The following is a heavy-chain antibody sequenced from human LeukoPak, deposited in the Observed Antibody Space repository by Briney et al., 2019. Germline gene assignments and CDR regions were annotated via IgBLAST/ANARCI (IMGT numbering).Heavy chain of an antibody. CDR1: GYTFTGYY. D-gene: IGHD3-16*01. CDR2: INPNSGGT. J-gene: IGHJ4*02. V-gene: IGHV1-2*02. CDR3: ARVRYYDYVWGSSAIDC. Sequence: ALVKVSCKASGYTFTGYYMHWVRQAPGQGLEWMGWINPNSGGTNYAQKFQGRVTMTRDTSISTAYMELSRLRSDDTAVYYCARVRYYDYVWGSSAIDCWGQGTLVTVSS.